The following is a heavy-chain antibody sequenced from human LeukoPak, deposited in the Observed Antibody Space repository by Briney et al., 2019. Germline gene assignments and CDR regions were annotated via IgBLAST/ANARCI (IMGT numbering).Heavy chain of an antibody. V-gene: IGHV3-33*01. J-gene: IGHJ4*02. CDR1: GLTFSSYS. CDR3: ARDAKEYYYDSSGYPEGVDY. D-gene: IGHD3-22*01. Sequence: GGSLRLSCAASGLTFSSYSMHWVRQAPGKGLEWVAVIWYDGSNKYYADSVKGRFTISRDNSKNTLYLQMNSLRAEDTAVYYCARDAKEYYYDSSGYPEGVDYWGQGTLVTVSS. CDR2: IWYDGSNK.